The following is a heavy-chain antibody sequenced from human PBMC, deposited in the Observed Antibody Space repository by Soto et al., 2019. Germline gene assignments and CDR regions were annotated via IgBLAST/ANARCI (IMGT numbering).Heavy chain of an antibody. J-gene: IGHJ5*02. CDR2: LYYRGNT. Sequence: LQLQQSGPGLVKPSETLSLTCTVSGGSISSFNYFWGWIRQPPGKGLEWIGSLYYRGNTYYNPSLQSRVTISVDTSKKQCTLTLGCVTAADTAVYYCARGGGSTFNWFDPWGQGTLVPVAP. V-gene: IGHV4-39*01. CDR3: ARGGGSTFNWFDP. CDR1: GGSISSFNYF. D-gene: IGHD2-15*01.